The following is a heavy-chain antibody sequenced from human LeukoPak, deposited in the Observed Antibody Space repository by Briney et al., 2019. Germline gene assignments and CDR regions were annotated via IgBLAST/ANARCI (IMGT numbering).Heavy chain of an antibody. V-gene: IGHV4-61*05. Sequence: SETLSLTCTVSGGSISSSSNYWSWIRQTPEKGLEWIGYIHSIGTTNYNPSLESRLTISIDTSKNQFSLKLSSVTAADTAVFYCARVKPRDYFDSWGQGTLVTVSS. J-gene: IGHJ4*02. CDR1: GGSISSSSNY. CDR3: ARVKPRDYFDS. CDR2: IHSIGTT.